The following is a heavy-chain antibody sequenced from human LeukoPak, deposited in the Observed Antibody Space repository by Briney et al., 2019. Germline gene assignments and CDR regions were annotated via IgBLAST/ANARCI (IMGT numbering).Heavy chain of an antibody. J-gene: IGHJ4*02. CDR3: AREGYYDFWSGYYRGYYFDY. CDR1: GFTFSDYY. CDR2: ISSSGSTI. Sequence: GGSLRLSCAASGFTFSDYYMSWIRQAPGKGLEWVSYISSSGSTIYYADSVKGRFTISRDNAKNSLYLQMNSLRAEGTAVYYCAREGYYDFWSGYYRGYYFDYWGQGTLVTVSS. D-gene: IGHD3-3*01. V-gene: IGHV3-11*04.